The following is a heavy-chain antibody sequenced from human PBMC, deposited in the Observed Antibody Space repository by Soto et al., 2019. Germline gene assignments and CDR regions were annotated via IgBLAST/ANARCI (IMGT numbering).Heavy chain of an antibody. D-gene: IGHD3-10*01. CDR2: FDPEDGET. J-gene: IGHJ6*02. V-gene: IGHV1-24*01. CDR1: GYTLTELS. Sequence: ASVKVSCKXSGYTLTELSMHWVRQAPGKGLEWMGGFDPEDGETIYAQKFQGRVTMTEDTSTDTAYMELSSLRSEDTAVYYCATVGITMVRGVIQWYYGMDVWGQGTTVTVSS. CDR3: ATVGITMVRGVIQWYYGMDV.